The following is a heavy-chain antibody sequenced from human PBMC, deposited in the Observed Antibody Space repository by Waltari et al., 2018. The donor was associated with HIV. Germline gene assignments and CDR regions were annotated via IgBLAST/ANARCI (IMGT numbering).Heavy chain of an antibody. CDR1: GFSFSIYA. Sequence: EVQLLESGGGLVQPGGSLRLSCRASGFSFSIYAMNWVRQAPGKGLEWVSGIRGSGDKRYYADSVKGRFTISRDNAKNKVFLQMKSLRPEDTAFYYCTKDPVTAVGNINWFDPWGQGTLVTVSS. J-gene: IGHJ5*02. CDR2: IRGSGDKR. V-gene: IGHV3-23*01. CDR3: TKDPVTAVGNINWFDP. D-gene: IGHD6-13*01.